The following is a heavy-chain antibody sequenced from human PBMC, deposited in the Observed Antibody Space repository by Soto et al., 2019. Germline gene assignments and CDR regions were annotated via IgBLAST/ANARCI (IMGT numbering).Heavy chain of an antibody. CDR2: IYHSGST. Sequence: SETLCVTCTVAGGYISSGGCSWSWIRQPPGKGLEWIGYIYHSGSTYYNPSLKSRVTISVDRSKNQFSLKLSSVTAADTAVYYCARVPDRWGQGTLVTVSS. J-gene: IGHJ5*02. D-gene: IGHD2-2*01. V-gene: IGHV4-30-2*01. CDR3: ARVPDR. CDR1: GGYISSGGCS.